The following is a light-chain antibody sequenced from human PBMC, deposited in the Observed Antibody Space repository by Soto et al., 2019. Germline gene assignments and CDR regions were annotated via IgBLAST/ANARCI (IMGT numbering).Light chain of an antibody. CDR1: SSDVGSYNL. CDR2: EVS. J-gene: IGLJ1*01. V-gene: IGLV2-23*02. CDR3: CSYAGSSTFAYV. Sequence: QSVLTQPASVSGSPGQPITISCTETSSDVGSYNLVSWYQQHPGKAPKLMIYEVSKRPSGVSNRFSGSKSGNTASLTISGLQAEDEADYYCCSYAGSSTFAYVFGTGTKVTVL.